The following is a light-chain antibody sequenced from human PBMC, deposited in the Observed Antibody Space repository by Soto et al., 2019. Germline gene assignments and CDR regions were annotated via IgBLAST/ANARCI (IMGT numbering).Light chain of an antibody. CDR1: QSVSGSY. CDR2: GAS. V-gene: IGKV3-20*01. J-gene: IGKJ1*01. Sequence: EIVLTQSPGTLSLSAGERATLSCRASQSVSGSYLAWYQQKPGQAPRLLIYGASSRATGVPDRFSGSGSGTDFTLTISRLEPEDFAVYYCQQYLTSPKTFGQGTKVDIK. CDR3: QQYLTSPKT.